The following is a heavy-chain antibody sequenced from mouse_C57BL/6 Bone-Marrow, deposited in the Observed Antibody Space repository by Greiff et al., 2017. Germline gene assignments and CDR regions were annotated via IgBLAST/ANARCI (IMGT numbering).Heavy chain of an antibody. J-gene: IGHJ2*01. CDR3: ARWDYYGSSYGDY. CDR1: GYTFTSYG. Sequence: VQVVESGAELARPGASVKLSCKASGYTFTSYGISWVKQRTGQGLEWIGEIYPRSGNTYYNEKFKGKATLTADKSSSTAYMELRSLTSEDSAVYFCARWDYYGSSYGDYWGQGTTLTVSS. D-gene: IGHD1-1*01. V-gene: IGHV1-81*01. CDR2: IYPRSGNT.